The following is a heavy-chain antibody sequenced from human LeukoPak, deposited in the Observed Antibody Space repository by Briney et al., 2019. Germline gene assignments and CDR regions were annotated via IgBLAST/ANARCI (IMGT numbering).Heavy chain of an antibody. CDR2: VNPSGGST. CDR1: GYTFTSNY. V-gene: IGHV1-46*01. J-gene: IGHJ4*02. D-gene: IGHD6-19*01. Sequence: ASVKVSCKASGYTFTSNYIHWVRQAPGQGLEWMGLVNPSGGSTTYAQMFQGRVTMTRDTSTSTVYLELSSLRSEDTAVYCCAKGGVAGTFDYWGQGTQVTVSS. CDR3: AKGGVAGTFDY.